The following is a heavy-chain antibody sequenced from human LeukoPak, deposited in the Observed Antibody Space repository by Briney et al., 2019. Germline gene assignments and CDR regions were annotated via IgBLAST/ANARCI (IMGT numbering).Heavy chain of an antibody. V-gene: IGHV1-46*01. CDR2: INPSGGST. CDR1: GYTYTSYY. CDR3: ARVGALAAAPDSEYFQH. Sequence: ASVKVSCKASGYTYTSYYMHWVRQAPGQGLEWMGIINPSGGSTSYAQKFQGRVTMTRDTSTSTVYMELSSLRSEDTAVYYCARVGALAAAPDSEYFQHWGQGTLVTVSS. J-gene: IGHJ1*01. D-gene: IGHD6-13*01.